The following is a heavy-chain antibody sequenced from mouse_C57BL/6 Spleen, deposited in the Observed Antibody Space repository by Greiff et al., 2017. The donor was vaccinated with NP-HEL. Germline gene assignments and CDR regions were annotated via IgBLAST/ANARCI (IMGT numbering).Heavy chain of an antibody. CDR3: ARSRAYYSNYVGY. D-gene: IGHD2-5*01. CDR2: ISSGSSTI. V-gene: IGHV5-17*01. Sequence: EVMLVESGGGLVKPGGSLKLSCAASGFTFSDYGMHWVRQAPEKGLEWVAYISSGSSTIYYADTVKGRFTISRDNAKNTLFLQMTSLRSEDTAMYYCARSRAYYSNYVGYWGQGTTLTVSS. CDR1: GFTFSDYG. J-gene: IGHJ2*01.